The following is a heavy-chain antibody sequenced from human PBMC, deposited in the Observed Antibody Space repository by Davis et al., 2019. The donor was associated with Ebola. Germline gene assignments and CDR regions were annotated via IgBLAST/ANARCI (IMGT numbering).Heavy chain of an antibody. CDR3: ARDPRITIFGVVIDNWFDP. J-gene: IGHJ5*02. Sequence: SVKVSCKASGGTFSSYAISWVRQAPGQGLEWMGGIIPIFGTANYAQKFQGRVTITADESTSTAYMELSSLRSEDTAVYYCARDPRITIFGVVIDNWFDPWGQGTLVTVSS. CDR1: GGTFSSYA. D-gene: IGHD3-3*01. V-gene: IGHV1-69*13. CDR2: IIPIFGTA.